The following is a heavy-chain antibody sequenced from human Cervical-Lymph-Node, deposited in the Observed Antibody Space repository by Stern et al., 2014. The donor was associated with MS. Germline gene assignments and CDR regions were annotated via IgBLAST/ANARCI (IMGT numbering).Heavy chain of an antibody. V-gene: IGHV1-69*01. CDR2: IIPIFGTA. D-gene: IGHD3-22*01. CDR1: GGTFSSYA. Sequence: VQLVESGAEVKKPGSSVKVSCKASGGTFSSYAISWVRQAPGQGLEWMGGIIPIFGTANYAQKFHGRVTITADESTSTAYMELSSLRSEDTAVYYCARGGYYDSSVVGPSAFDIWGQGTMVTVSS. CDR3: ARGGYYDSSVVGPSAFDI. J-gene: IGHJ3*02.